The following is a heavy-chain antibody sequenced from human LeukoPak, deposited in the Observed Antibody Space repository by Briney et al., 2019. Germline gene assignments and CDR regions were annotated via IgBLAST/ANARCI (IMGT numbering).Heavy chain of an antibody. CDR1: GYTFTGYY. Sequence: GASVKVSCKASGYTFTGYYMHWVRQATGQGLEWMGWMNPNSGNTGYAQKFQGRVTITRNTSISTAYMELSSLRSEDTAVYYCARGRRYSSGWSKMDVWGKGTTVTVSS. D-gene: IGHD6-19*01. V-gene: IGHV1-8*03. CDR3: ARGRRYSSGWSKMDV. CDR2: MNPNSGNT. J-gene: IGHJ6*04.